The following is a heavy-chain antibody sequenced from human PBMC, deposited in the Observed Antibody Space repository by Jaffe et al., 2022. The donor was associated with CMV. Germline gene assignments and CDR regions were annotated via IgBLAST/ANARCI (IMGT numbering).Heavy chain of an antibody. D-gene: IGHD3-22*01. V-gene: IGHV1-2*02. CDR2: INPHTGGT. Sequence: QVQLVQSGAELKKPGASVRVSCKASGYSFTGYYVHWVRQAPGQGLEWMGYINPHTGGTNYAQKFQGRVTMTRVTSISTAYMELTSLRSDDTALYYCARSLYYYDGTDYWGQGTLVTVSS. CDR3: ARSLYYYDGTDY. J-gene: IGHJ4*02. CDR1: GYSFTGYY.